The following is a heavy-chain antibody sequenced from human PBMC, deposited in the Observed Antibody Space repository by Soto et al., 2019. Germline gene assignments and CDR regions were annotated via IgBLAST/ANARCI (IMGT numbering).Heavy chain of an antibody. J-gene: IGHJ4*02. D-gene: IGHD3-22*01. CDR2: ISWDGGST. CDR3: AKDIVADGGYDSSGYFDY. CDR1: GFTFDDYT. V-gene: IGHV3-43*01. Sequence: LRLSCAASGFTFDDYTMHWVRQAPGKGLEWVSLISWDGGSTYYADSVKGRFTISRDNSKNSLYLQMNSLRTEDTALYYCAKDIVADGGYDSSGYFDYWGQGTLVTVSS.